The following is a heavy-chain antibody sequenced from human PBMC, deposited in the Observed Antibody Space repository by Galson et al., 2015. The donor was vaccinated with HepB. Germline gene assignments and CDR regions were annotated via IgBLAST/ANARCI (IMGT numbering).Heavy chain of an antibody. CDR3: ARARYSTSPPDY. D-gene: IGHD6-6*01. J-gene: IGHJ4*02. V-gene: IGHV1-18*01. Sequence: SVKVSCKASGYTFSTYSITWVRQAPGQGLEWMGWISPYNRDTNYARKFQGRVTMTTDTSTSTAYMVLRSLRSDDTAIYYCARARYSTSPPDYWGQGTLVTVSS. CDR2: ISPYNRDT. CDR1: GYTFSTYS.